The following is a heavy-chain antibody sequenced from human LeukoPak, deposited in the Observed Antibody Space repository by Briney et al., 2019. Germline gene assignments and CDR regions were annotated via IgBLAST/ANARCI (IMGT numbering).Heavy chain of an antibody. CDR1: GYTFTSYG. CDR2: ISAYNGNT. V-gene: IGHV1-18*01. CDR3: ARGEMSSSSEFGLNY. Sequence: ASVKVSCKASGYTFTSYGISWVRQAPGQGLEWMGWISAYNGNTNYAQKLQGRVTMTRDTSTSTVYMELSSLRSEDTAVYYCARGEMSSSSEFGLNYWGQGTLVTVSS. D-gene: IGHD6-13*01. J-gene: IGHJ4*02.